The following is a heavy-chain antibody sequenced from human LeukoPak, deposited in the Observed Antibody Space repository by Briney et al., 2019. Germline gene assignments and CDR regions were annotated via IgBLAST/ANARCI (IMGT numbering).Heavy chain of an antibody. J-gene: IGHJ4*02. CDR2: IKQDGSEK. D-gene: IGHD5-18*01. Sequence: GGSLRLSCAASGFTFSSYWMSWVRQAPGKGLEWVANIKQDGSEKNYVDSVKGQFTISRDNAKTSLYLQMNSLRAEDTAVYYCARSLWPEDYWGQGTLVTVSS. CDR1: GFTFSSYW. V-gene: IGHV3-7*01. CDR3: ARSLWPEDY.